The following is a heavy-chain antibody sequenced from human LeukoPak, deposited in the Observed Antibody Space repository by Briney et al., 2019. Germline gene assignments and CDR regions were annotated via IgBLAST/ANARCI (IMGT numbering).Heavy chain of an antibody. V-gene: IGHV1-18*01. CDR3: ARADIVATIGGFDY. J-gene: IGHJ4*02. D-gene: IGHD5-12*01. CDR2: ISAYNGNT. Sequence: AASVKVSCKASGYTFTSYGISWVRQPPGQGLEWMGWISAYNGNTNYAQKLQGRVTMTTDTSTSTAYMELRSLRSDDTAVYYCARADIVATIGGFDYWGQGTLVTVSS. CDR1: GYTFTSYG.